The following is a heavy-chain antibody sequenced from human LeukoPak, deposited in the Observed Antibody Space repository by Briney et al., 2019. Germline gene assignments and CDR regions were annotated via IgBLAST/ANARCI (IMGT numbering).Heavy chain of an antibody. J-gene: IGHJ4*02. D-gene: IGHD3-22*01. Sequence: GGSLRLSCAASGFTFSSYSMNWVRQAPGKGLEWVSSISSSSSYIYYADSVKGRFTISRDNAKNSLYLQMNSLRAEDTAVYYCASDGSSGYFLDYWGQGTLVTVSS. CDR3: ASDGSSGYFLDY. CDR2: ISSSSSYI. V-gene: IGHV3-21*01. CDR1: GFTFSSYS.